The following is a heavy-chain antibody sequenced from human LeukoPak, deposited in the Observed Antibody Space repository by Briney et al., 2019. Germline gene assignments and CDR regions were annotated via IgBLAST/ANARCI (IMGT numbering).Heavy chain of an antibody. CDR1: GGTFSSYA. V-gene: IGHV1-69*13. CDR3: ARAFYYYDSSGYYIGAAFGI. Sequence: GASVKVSCKASGGTFSSYAISWVRQAPGQGLEWMGGIIPIFGTANYAQKFQGRVTITADESTSTAYMELSSLRSEDTAVYYCARAFYYYDSSGYYIGAAFGIWGQGTMVTVSS. J-gene: IGHJ3*02. D-gene: IGHD3-22*01. CDR2: IIPIFGTA.